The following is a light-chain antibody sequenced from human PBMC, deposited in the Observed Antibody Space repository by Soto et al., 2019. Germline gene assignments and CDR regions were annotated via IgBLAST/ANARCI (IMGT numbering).Light chain of an antibody. J-gene: IGLJ2*01. CDR3: AAWDDSLNGVV. V-gene: IGLV1-44*01. Sequence: QSVLTQPPSASGTPGQRVTISCSGSSSSIGSTTVNWYQQLPGTAPKLLIYTNNQRPSGVPDRFSGSKSGTSASLAISGLQSEDEADYYCAAWDDSLNGVVFGGGTKVTVL. CDR1: SSSIGSTT. CDR2: TNN.